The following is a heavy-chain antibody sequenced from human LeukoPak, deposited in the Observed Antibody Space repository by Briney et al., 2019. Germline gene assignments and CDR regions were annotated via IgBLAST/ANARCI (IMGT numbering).Heavy chain of an antibody. CDR3: ARDPLSGYYSYYYYMDV. Sequence: EASVKVSCKASGYTFTSYGIRWVRQAPGQGLEWMGWISAYNGNTNYAQKLQGRVTMTTDTSTSTAYMELRSLRSDDTAVYYCARDPLSGYYSYYYYMDVWGKGTTVTVSS. D-gene: IGHD3-22*01. V-gene: IGHV1-18*01. CDR1: GYTFTSYG. CDR2: ISAYNGNT. J-gene: IGHJ6*03.